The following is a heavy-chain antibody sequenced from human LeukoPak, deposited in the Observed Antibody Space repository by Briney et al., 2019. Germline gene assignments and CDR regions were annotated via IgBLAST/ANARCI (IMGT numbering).Heavy chain of an antibody. V-gene: IGHV1-18*01. J-gene: IGHJ6*02. CDR1: GGTFSSYA. CDR2: ISAYNGNT. CDR3: ARVASSWYHGMDV. D-gene: IGHD6-13*01. Sequence: ASVKVSCKASGGTFSSYAISWVRQAPGQGLGWMGWISAYNGNTNYAQKLQGRVTMTTDTSTSTAYMELRSLRSDDTAVYYCARVASSWYHGMDVWGQGTTVTVSS.